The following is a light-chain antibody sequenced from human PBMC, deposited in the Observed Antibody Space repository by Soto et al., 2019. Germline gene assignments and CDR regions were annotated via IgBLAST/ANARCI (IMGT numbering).Light chain of an antibody. CDR2: GAS. CDR3: QQYGSSLGVT. J-gene: IGKJ4*01. V-gene: IGKV3-20*01. Sequence: EIVLTQSPGTLSLSPGERATLSCRASHTVSSSYLAWYPQKPGQAPRLLIYGASSRATGTPDRCSGSGCGTDFTLTIRRLEPEDFAVYYCQQYGSSLGVTCGGGTKGDIK. CDR1: HTVSSSY.